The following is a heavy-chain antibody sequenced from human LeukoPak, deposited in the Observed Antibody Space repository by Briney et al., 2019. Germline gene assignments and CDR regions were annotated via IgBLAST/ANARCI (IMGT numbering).Heavy chain of an antibody. CDR1: GFTFSSYW. Sequence: PGGYLRLYCAASGFTFSSYWMSWVRQAPGKGLEWVANIKQDGSEKYYVDSVKGRFTISRDNAKNSLYLQMNSLRAEDTAVYYCARDARHRGACRFDYWGQGTLVTVSS. V-gene: IGHV3-7*01. J-gene: IGHJ4*02. CDR2: IKQDGSEK. D-gene: IGHD2-15*01. CDR3: ARDARHRGACRFDY.